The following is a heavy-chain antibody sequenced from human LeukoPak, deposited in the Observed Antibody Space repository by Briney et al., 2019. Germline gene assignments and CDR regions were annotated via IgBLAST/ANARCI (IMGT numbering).Heavy chain of an antibody. Sequence: GKSLRLSCAASGFSFNNYAMYWVRQAPGKGLEWVALISYDGGDKYYAESMKGRITISRDNAENTLYLQMNNLRPDDAAFYFCVKEGVEYSYSYGDYWGQGTLVTVSS. J-gene: IGHJ4*02. CDR1: GFSFNNYA. CDR2: ISYDGGDK. V-gene: IGHV3-30*18. D-gene: IGHD3-16*01. CDR3: VKEGVEYSYSYGDY.